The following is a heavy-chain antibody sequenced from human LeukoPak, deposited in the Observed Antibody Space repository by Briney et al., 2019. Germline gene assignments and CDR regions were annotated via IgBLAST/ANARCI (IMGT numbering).Heavy chain of an antibody. CDR3: ARVTMIVVVMGASDI. Sequence: PSGTLSLTCTVSGGSISSSNWWSWVRQPPGKGLEWIGEIYHSGSTNYNPSLKSRVTISVDKSKNQFSLKLSSVTAADTAVYYCARVTMIVVVMGASDIWGQGTMVTVSS. D-gene: IGHD3-22*01. J-gene: IGHJ3*02. CDR2: IYHSGST. V-gene: IGHV4-4*02. CDR1: GGSISSSNW.